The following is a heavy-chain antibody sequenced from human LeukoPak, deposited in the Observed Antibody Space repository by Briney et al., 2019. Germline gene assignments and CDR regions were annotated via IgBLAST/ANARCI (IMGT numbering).Heavy chain of an antibody. V-gene: IGHV3-48*02. J-gene: IGHJ4*02. Sequence: GGSLRLSCAASGXTFSTYGMNWVRQAPGKGLEWVSYISSVITTVYYADSVKGRFTISRDNARNSLYLQMNSLRDEDTAVYYCARGTYYSDCWGQGTLVTVSS. CDR3: ARGTYYSDC. CDR2: ISSVITTV. CDR1: GXTFSTYG.